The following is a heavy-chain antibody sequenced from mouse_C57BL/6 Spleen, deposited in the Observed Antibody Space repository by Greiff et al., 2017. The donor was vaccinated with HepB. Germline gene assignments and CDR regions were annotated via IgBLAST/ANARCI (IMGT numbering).Heavy chain of an antibody. CDR1: GYSITSDY. CDR2: ISYSGST. D-gene: IGHD2-1*01. V-gene: IGHV3-8*01. Sequence: EVKLVESGPGLAKPSQTLSLTCSVTGYSITSDYWNWIRKFPGNKLEYMGYISYSGSTYYNPSLKSRISITRDTSKNQYYLQLNSVTTEDTATYYCARLCGNYEGGFAYWGQGTLVTVSA. CDR3: ARLCGNYEGGFAY. J-gene: IGHJ3*01.